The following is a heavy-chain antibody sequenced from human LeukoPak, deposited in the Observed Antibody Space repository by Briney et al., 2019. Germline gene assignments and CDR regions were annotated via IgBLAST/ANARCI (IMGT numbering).Heavy chain of an antibody. Sequence: PPETLSLTCAVYGESFSAYYWSWIRQPPGKGLEWIGEINHSGSTNYNPSLKSRVTISVDTSKNQFSLKLTSVTAADTAVYYCARSSYYGSGSSPKYFDYWGQGTLVTVSS. CDR1: GESFSAYY. CDR3: ARSSYYGSGSSPKYFDY. J-gene: IGHJ4*02. CDR2: INHSGST. V-gene: IGHV4-34*01. D-gene: IGHD3-10*01.